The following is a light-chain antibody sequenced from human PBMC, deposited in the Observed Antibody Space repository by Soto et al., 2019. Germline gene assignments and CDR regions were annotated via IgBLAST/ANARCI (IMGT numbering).Light chain of an antibody. CDR1: SGHSSYA. CDR2: LDSDGSH. CDR3: QTWGTGIHVV. J-gene: IGLJ2*01. V-gene: IGLV4-69*01. Sequence: QLVLTLSPSASASLGASVKLTCTLSSGHSSYAIAWHQQQPEKGPRYLMKLDSDGSHTKGDAIPDRFSGSSSGAERYLTISSLQSEDEADYYCQTWGTGIHVVFGGGTQLTVL.